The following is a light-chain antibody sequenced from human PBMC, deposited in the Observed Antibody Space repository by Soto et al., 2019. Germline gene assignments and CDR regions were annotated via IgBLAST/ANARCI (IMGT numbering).Light chain of an antibody. CDR3: QSYDSSLSGYV. J-gene: IGLJ1*01. V-gene: IGLV1-40*01. CDR2: GNN. CDR1: SSNIGAGYD. Sequence: QSVLTQPPSVSGAPGHRVTISCTGSSSNIGAGYDVHWYQQLPGTAPKLLIYGNNNRPSGVPDRFSGSKSGTSASLAITGLQAEDEADYYCQSYDSSLSGYVFGTGTKVTVL.